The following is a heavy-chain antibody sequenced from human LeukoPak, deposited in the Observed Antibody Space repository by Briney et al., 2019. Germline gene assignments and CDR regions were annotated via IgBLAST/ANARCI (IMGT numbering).Heavy chain of an antibody. CDR3: AGMRITTPTVRTLDY. CDR2: IYYSKNT. Sequence: SETLSLTCTVSGGSISSSSAYWGWIRQPPGKGLEWIGSIYYSKNTYYNPSLKSRVTISADTSKNQFSLTLGSVTAADTAVYYCAGMRITTPTVRTLDYWGQGTLVTVSS. CDR1: GGSISSSSAY. J-gene: IGHJ4*02. D-gene: IGHD1-14*01. V-gene: IGHV4-39*07.